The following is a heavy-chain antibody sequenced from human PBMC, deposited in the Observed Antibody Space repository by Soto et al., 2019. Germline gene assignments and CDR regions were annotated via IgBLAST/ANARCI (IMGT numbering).Heavy chain of an antibody. V-gene: IGHV3-23*01. CDR1: GFTFSSNA. J-gene: IGHJ4*02. Sequence: VGSLRLSCAASGFTFSSNAMYWVRQAPGKGLEWVSAISDRGATTHYADSVKGRFTISRDTSKNTLYLQLNTLRADDTAVYYCAKDKPGTTSFDYWGQGTLVTVSS. CDR3: AKDKPGTTSFDY. D-gene: IGHD1-1*01. CDR2: ISDRGATT.